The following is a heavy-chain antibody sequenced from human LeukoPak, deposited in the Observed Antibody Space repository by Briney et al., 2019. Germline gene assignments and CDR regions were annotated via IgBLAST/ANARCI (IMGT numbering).Heavy chain of an antibody. D-gene: IGHD3-10*01. CDR1: GVTFGDYA. J-gene: IGHJ4*02. CDR3: TRCYGSGTPDDY. CDR2: TRSKGYGGTT. V-gene: IGHV3-49*03. Sequence: GGSLRLSCTASGVTFGDYAMSWFRKAPGKGLEWVGFTRSKGYGGTTEYAASVKGRFIISRDDSKNIAYLQMNSLKTEDTAVYYCTRCYGSGTPDDYWGQGTLVTVSS.